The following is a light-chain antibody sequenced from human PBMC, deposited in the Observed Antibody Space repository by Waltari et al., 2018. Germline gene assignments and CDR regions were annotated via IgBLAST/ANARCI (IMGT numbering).Light chain of an antibody. CDR3: GTWDSSLSAWV. CDR1: SSNIGNNY. CDR2: ENN. Sequence: QSVLTQPPSVSAAPGQKVTISCSGSSSNIGNNYVPWYQQLPGTAPKLRTHENNKRPSGIPDRFSGSKSGTSATLGITGLQTGDEADYYCGTWDSSLSAWVFGGGTKLTVL. J-gene: IGLJ3*02. V-gene: IGLV1-51*02.